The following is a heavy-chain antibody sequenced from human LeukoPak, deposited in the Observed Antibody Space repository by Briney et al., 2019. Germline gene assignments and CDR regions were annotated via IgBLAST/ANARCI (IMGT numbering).Heavy chain of an antibody. Sequence: SETLSLTCTVSGGSVSSSGYSWNWIRQPPGKGLEWIGSIYYSGSTYYNPSLKSRVTMSVDTSKNQFSLKLSSVTAADTAAYYCARFVDTAMVFDYWGQGTLVTVSS. J-gene: IGHJ4*02. CDR3: ARFVDTAMVFDY. D-gene: IGHD5-18*01. CDR1: GGSVSSSGYS. V-gene: IGHV4-39*01. CDR2: IYYSGST.